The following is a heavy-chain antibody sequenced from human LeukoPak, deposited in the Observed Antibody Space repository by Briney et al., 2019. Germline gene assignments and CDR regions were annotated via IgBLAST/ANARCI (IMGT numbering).Heavy chain of an antibody. CDR2: IYHSGST. Sequence: PSETLSLTCTGSGGSISSYCWSWIRQPPGKGLEWIGSIYHSGSTKYNPSLKSRVTISVDTSKNQVSLKLSSVTAADTAVYYCARDGYSGNDGLWGQGSLVTVSS. CDR3: ARDGYSGNDGL. V-gene: IGHV4-59*01. D-gene: IGHD5-12*01. CDR1: GGSISSYC. J-gene: IGHJ4*02.